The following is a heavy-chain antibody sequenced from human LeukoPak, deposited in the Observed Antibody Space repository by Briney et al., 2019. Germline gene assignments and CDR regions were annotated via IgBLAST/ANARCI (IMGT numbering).Heavy chain of an antibody. D-gene: IGHD5-18*01. CDR1: GFIFSTYA. Sequence: QTGGSLRLSCAASGFIFSTYAMHWVRQAPGKGLEGVAFIRSDGSNEYYADSVKGRISISRDNSKNTLYLQMNSLRAEDTAVYYCARDPSSGYNYGYGDYWGQGTLVIVSS. CDR3: ARDPSSGYNYGYGDY. J-gene: IGHJ4*02. V-gene: IGHV3-30*02. CDR2: IRSDGSNE.